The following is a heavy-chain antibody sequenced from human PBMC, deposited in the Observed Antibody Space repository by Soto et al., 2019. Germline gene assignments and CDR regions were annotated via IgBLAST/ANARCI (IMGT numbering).Heavy chain of an antibody. CDR2: ITHLDNN. D-gene: IGHD5-12*01. V-gene: IGHV4-30-2*01. Sequence: SETLSLTCPFSGASIPYGGYSWSWVRQPAGKGLEWIGYITHLDNNFYNPSFQSRLTLSIDRSKNQFSLKLASMTAADTAVYYCARGGGYGPFDYWGQGTQVTVSS. J-gene: IGHJ4*02. CDR1: GASIPYGGYS. CDR3: ARGGGYGPFDY.